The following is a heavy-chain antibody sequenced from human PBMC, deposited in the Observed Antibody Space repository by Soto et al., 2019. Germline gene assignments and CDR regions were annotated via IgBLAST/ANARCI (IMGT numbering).Heavy chain of an antibody. V-gene: IGHV2-5*01. CDR3: AHRQRFCGGATCYMPAFDV. Sequence: QITLKESGPTLVKPTQTLRLTCSLSGLSLASIGEGVGWLRQPPGQALEWLALIYWNDNRRNSSSLTNKLTITKDTSKNEVVLTMTILAPVNTGTYSCAHRQRFCGGATCYMPAFDVWGPGTVVTVSS. CDR1: GLSLASIGEG. CDR2: IYWNDNR. J-gene: IGHJ3*01. D-gene: IGHD2-21*01.